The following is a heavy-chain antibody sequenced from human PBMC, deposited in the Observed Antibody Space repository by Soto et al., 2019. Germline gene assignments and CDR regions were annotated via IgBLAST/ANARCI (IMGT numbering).Heavy chain of an antibody. Sequence: QVQLQESGPGLVKPSGTLSLTCAVSGGSISSSNWWSWVRQPPGKGLEWIGEIYHSGSTNYNPPLKSRVTISVDKSKNQFSLKLSSVTAADTAGHYCARAAMGGSSWPFDYWGQGTLVTVSS. J-gene: IGHJ4*02. CDR2: IYHSGST. CDR3: ARAAMGGSSWPFDY. D-gene: IGHD6-13*01. CDR1: GGSISSSNW. V-gene: IGHV4-4*02.